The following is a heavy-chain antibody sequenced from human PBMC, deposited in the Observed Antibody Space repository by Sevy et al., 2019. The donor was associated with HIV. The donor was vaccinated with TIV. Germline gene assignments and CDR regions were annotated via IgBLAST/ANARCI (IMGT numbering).Heavy chain of an antibody. V-gene: IGHV3-23*01. CDR3: AKEAAICGIVSYAFDM. CDR1: GFAFNTYA. CDR2: ISTNGNIT. D-gene: IGHD1-26*01. Sequence: GESLKISCTASGFAFNTYAMYWVRQAPGKGLEWVSSISTNGNITYYADSVKGRFIVSRDSSKNTVYLQMHSLRVDDTAVYYCAKEAAICGIVSYAFDMWGQGTTVTDSS. J-gene: IGHJ3*02.